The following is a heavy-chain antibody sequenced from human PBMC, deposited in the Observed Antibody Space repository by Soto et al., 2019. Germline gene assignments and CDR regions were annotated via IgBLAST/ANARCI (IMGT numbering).Heavy chain of an antibody. CDR3: ARLELNYYYNGIGV. Sequence: ASVKVSCKASGYTFTSYGISWLRQSPGQGLEWMGWISAYDGNTNYAQKLQGRVTMTTDTSTSTAYMELRSLRSDDTAVYYWARLELNYYYNGIGVWGQGTTVTVSS. D-gene: IGHD1-7*01. J-gene: IGHJ6*02. V-gene: IGHV1-18*01. CDR2: ISAYDGNT. CDR1: GYTFTSYG.